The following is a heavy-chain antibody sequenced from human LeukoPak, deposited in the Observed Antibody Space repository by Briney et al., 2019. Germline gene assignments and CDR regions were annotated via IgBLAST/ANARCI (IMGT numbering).Heavy chain of an antibody. CDR2: MSYDGNIQ. J-gene: IGHJ2*01. D-gene: IGHD3-10*01. CDR1: GFGFSNYG. V-gene: IGHV3-30*18. Sequence: GGSLRLSCAASGFGFSNYGMHWVRQAPGKGLEWVAVMSYDGNIQYYADSVEGRFTISRDNSKNTLYPQMNSLRAEDTAVFYCAKDSGLLWFGDHYDLWGRGTLVTVSS. CDR3: AKDSGLLWFGDHYDL.